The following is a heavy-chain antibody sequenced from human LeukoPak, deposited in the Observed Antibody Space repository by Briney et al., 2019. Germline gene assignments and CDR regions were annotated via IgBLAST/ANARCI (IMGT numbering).Heavy chain of an antibody. D-gene: IGHD3-9*01. V-gene: IGHV3-11*06. CDR3: ASMGGRLRYFDWLLPFDY. CDR1: GFTFSGYY. CDR2: ISSSSYT. Sequence: GGSLRLSCAASGFTFSGYYMSWIRQAPGKGLEWVSYISSSSYTNYADSVKGRFTISRDNAKNSLYLQMNSLRAEDTAVYYCASMGGRLRYFDWLLPFDYWGQGTLVTVSS. J-gene: IGHJ4*02.